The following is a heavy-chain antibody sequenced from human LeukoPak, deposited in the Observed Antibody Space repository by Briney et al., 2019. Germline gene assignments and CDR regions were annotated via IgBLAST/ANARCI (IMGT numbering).Heavy chain of an antibody. J-gene: IGHJ3*02. CDR2: IYSGGST. Sequence: GGSLRLSCAASGFTFSSYAMSWVRQAPGKGLEWVSVIYSGGSTYYADSVKGRFTISRDNSKNTLYLQMNSLRAEDTAVYYCAGRNDYGDYAGAFDIWGQGTMVTISS. CDR3: AGRNDYGDYAGAFDI. CDR1: GFTFSSYA. D-gene: IGHD4-17*01. V-gene: IGHV3-53*01.